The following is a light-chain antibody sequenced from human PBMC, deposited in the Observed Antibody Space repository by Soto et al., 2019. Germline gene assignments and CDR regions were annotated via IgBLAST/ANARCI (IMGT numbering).Light chain of an antibody. CDR3: QHYSVWPYT. CDR1: QSVRSN. J-gene: IGKJ2*01. CDR2: GAS. V-gene: IGKV3-15*01. Sequence: EIVITQSPATLSVSPGERATLSCRASQSVRSNLAWYQQKPGQAPRLLIYGASTRAPGIPARVSGSGSGTEFTLTISSLQSEDFALYYCQHYSVWPYTFGQGTKV.